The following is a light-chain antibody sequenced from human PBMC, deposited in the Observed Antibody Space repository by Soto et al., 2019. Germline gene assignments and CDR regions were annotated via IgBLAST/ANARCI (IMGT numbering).Light chain of an antibody. J-gene: IGKJ1*01. CDR2: GAS. CDR3: QQYRT. CDR1: QSVTRD. Sequence: EILVTQSPATLSVSPGERVTLSCRASQSVTRDLAWYQQKPGQAPRLLIYGASTRATGIPARFSGSGSGTEFTLPINSLLSEDFAIYYCQQYRTFGQGTRVEIK. V-gene: IGKV3-15*01.